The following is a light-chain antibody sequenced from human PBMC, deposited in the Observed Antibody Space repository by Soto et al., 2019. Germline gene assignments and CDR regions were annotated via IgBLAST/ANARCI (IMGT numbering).Light chain of an antibody. J-gene: IGKJ2*01. CDR3: QQYNNWPYT. Sequence: EIVMTQSPATLSVSPGERATLSCRASQSVSSNLAWYQQKPCQAPRLLIYGASTRATGIPARFSGSGSGTEFTLTISSLQSEDFAVYYWQQYNNWPYTFGHGTKLEIK. CDR1: QSVSSN. V-gene: IGKV3-15*01. CDR2: GAS.